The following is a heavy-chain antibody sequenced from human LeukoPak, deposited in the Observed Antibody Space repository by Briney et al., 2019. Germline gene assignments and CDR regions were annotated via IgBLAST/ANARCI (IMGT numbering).Heavy chain of an antibody. CDR2: IYSGDSGVST. CDR1: GFSVSNTY. J-gene: IGHJ6*02. D-gene: IGHD6-6*01. CDR3: ARSAARLRYYYAMDV. V-gene: IGHV3-53*04. Sequence: GGSLRLSCAASGFSVSNTYMSWVRQAPGKGLEWVSVIYSGDSGVSTYYADSVKGRFTISRHNSKNTLYLQMSSLRAEDTAVYFCARSAARLRYYYAMDVWGQGTTVTVCS.